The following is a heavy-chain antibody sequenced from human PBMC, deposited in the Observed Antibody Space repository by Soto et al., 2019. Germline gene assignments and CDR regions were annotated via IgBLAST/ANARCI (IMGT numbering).Heavy chain of an antibody. CDR3: ARDSAAAVDYCYYGMDV. Sequence: PGGSLRLSCRASGSTLRNYAMSWVRQAPGKGLEWVSGISGSGGSTNFADSVKGRFTISRDNSENTLYLQMNSLRVEDTAVYFCARDSAAAVDYCYYGMDVWGQGTTVTVSS. J-gene: IGHJ6*02. D-gene: IGHD6-13*01. V-gene: IGHV3-23*01. CDR2: ISGSGGST. CDR1: GSTLRNYA.